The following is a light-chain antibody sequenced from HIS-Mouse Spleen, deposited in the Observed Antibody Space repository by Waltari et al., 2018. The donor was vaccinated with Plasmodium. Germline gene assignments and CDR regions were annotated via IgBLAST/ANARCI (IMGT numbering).Light chain of an antibody. CDR1: QSIRRY. CDR3: QQSYSTPPYT. J-gene: IGKJ2*01. CDR2: AAS. Sequence: DIQMTQSPSSLSASVGDRVTITCRASQSIRRYLNWYQQKPGKAPKLLIYAASSLQSGVPSRFSGSGSGTDFTLTISSLQPEDFATYYCQQSYSTPPYTFGQGTKLEIK. V-gene: IGKV1-39*01.